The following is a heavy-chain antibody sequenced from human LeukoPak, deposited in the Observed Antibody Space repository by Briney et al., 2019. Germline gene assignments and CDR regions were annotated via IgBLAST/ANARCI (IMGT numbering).Heavy chain of an antibody. CDR3: ARGRGERLHFFGREDYFDY. V-gene: IGHV4-39*01. CDR2: IYYSGST. CDR1: GGSISSSSYY. J-gene: IGHJ4*02. D-gene: IGHD3-10*01. Sequence: SETLSLTCTVSGGSISSSSYYWGWIRQPPGKGLEWIGSIYYSGSTYYNPSLKSRVTISVDTSKNQFSLKLSSVTAADTAVYYCARGRGERLHFFGREDYFDYWGQGTLVTVSS.